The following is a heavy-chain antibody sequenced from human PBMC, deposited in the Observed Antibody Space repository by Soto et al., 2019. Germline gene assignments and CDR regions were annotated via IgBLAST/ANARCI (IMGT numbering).Heavy chain of an antibody. CDR1: GFTVKTYG. Sequence: PWGSLRLSCAASGFTVKTYGMMWVRQAPGKGLEWVSAISQSAGGNTYYADSVKGRFTISRDDSKNTLYLQMDSLRPEDTAQYYCAGWNYGYWGQGTQVTVSS. J-gene: IGHJ4*02. V-gene: IGHV3-23*01. D-gene: IGHD1-7*01. CDR2: ISQSAGGNT. CDR3: AGWNYGY.